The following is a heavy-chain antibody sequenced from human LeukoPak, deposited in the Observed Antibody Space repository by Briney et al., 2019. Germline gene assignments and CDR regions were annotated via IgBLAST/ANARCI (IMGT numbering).Heavy chain of an antibody. V-gene: IGHV3-74*01. CDR1: RFTFSSYW. CDR2: LNTDGRTT. J-gene: IGHJ4*02. CDR3: AREEEDK. Sequence: GGSLRLSSAASRFTFSSYWMHWVRPGPGQGLVWVSRLNTDGRTTNYTDSVRGPFTISTDNAKTTLYLRRKRLREDDTDVYYCAREEEDKWGQGTVVSVSS.